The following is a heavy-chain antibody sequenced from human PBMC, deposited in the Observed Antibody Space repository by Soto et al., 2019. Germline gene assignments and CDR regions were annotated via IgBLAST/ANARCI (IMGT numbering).Heavy chain of an antibody. CDR2: IIPSCGTA. CDR1: GGTFNSYA. Sequence: QVQLVQSGAEVKKPGSSVKVSCKASGGTFNSYAISWVRQAPGQGLEWMGGIIPSCGTADYAQKFQGRVTITAVESTSTAYMELSSLRSEDTAVYYCASHYDSGGYYYRGLDYWGQGTLVTVSS. CDR3: ASHYDSGGYYYRGLDY. D-gene: IGHD3-22*01. V-gene: IGHV1-69*12. J-gene: IGHJ4*02.